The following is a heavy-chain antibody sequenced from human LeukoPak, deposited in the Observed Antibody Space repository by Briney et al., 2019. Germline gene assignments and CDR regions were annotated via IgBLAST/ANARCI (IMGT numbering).Heavy chain of an antibody. D-gene: IGHD3/OR15-3a*01. V-gene: IGHV3-21*01. Sequence: GGPLRLSCAAYGFTFSSYSMHWVRQAPGKGREWVSSISSSSSYIYYADSVKGRFTISRDNAKNSMYVQMNSLRAEDTAVYYCARVGTGNDAFDIWGQGTMVTVSS. J-gene: IGHJ3*02. CDR1: GFTFSSYS. CDR2: ISSSSSYI. CDR3: ARVGTGNDAFDI.